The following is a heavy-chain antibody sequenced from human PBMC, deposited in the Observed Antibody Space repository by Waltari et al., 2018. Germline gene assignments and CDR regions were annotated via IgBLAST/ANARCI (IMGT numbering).Heavy chain of an antibody. J-gene: IGHJ4*02. V-gene: IGHV4-59*12. D-gene: IGHD1-7*01. CDR3: AKTAAGTLRYFDS. CDR1: GGSFSSYW. CDR2: VNGNSGST. Sequence: QVQLQESGPGLVKPSETLSLTCAVSGGSFSSYWWTWISQPPGKGLEWIGEVNGNSGSTNYNPSLKSRVAISKDASKNQFSLKLSSVTAADTAVYYCAKTAAGTLRYFDSWGQGVLVTVSS.